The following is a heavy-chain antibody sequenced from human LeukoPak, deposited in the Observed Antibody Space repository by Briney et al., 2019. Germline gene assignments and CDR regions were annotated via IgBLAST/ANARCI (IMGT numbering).Heavy chain of an antibody. CDR2: ISGSGGST. Sequence: GGSLRLSCAASGFTFSSYGMSWVRQAPGKGLEWVSAISGSGGSTYYADSVKGRFTISRDNSKSTLYLQMNSLRAEDTAVYYCAKESPDYDILTGYYREWGQGTLVTVSS. D-gene: IGHD3-9*01. V-gene: IGHV3-23*01. J-gene: IGHJ4*02. CDR1: GFTFSSYG. CDR3: AKESPDYDILTGYYRE.